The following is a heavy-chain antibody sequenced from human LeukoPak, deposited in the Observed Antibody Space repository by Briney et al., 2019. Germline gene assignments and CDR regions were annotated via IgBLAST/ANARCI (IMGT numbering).Heavy chain of an antibody. CDR2: IIPIFGTA. J-gene: IGHJ5*02. V-gene: IGHV1-69*05. CDR1: GYTFTGYY. D-gene: IGHD3-3*01. CDR3: ARTTIFGVVIPAHGFDP. Sequence: AASVKVSCKASGYTFTGYYMHWVRQAPGQGLEWMGGIIPIFGTANYAQKFQGRVTITTDESTSTAYMELSSLRSEDTAVYYCARTTIFGVVIPAHGFDPWGQGTLVTVSS.